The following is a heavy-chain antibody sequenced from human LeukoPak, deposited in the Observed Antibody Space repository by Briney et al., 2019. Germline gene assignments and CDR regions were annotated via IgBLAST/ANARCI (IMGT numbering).Heavy chain of an antibody. CDR1: GGSISSSSYY. V-gene: IGHV4-39*07. D-gene: IGHD3-3*01. CDR3: ARVKPGVVSNWFDP. J-gene: IGHJ5*02. Sequence: SETLSLTCTVSGGSISSSSYYWGWIRQPPGKGLEWIGSIYYSGSTYYNPSLKSRVTISVDTSKNQFSLKLSSVTAADTAVYYCARVKPGVVSNWFDPWGQGTLVTVTS. CDR2: IYYSGST.